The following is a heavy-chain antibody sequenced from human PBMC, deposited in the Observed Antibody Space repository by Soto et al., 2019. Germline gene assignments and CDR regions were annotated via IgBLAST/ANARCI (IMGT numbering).Heavy chain of an antibody. CDR2: INPSVGRA. Sequence: ASVKVSCKASGYTFTDYYIHWVRQAPGQGLEWMGMINPSVGRANYAQKFQGRVTITADTSTSTVYMELSSLRSEDTAVYYCARDKSYNWNPAFDPWGQGTLVTVSS. CDR3: ARDKSYNWNPAFDP. J-gene: IGHJ5*02. D-gene: IGHD1-20*01. CDR1: GYTFTDYY. V-gene: IGHV1-46*01.